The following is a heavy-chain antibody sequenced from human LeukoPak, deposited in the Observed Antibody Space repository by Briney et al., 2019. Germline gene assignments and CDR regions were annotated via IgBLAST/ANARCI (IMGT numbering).Heavy chain of an antibody. CDR1: RYTFTNYW. CDR2: IHPGDSDT. Sequence: GESLKISCKASRYTFTNYWIGWVRHTPGKGLEWMGIIHPGDSDTRYRTSFQGQVTMSVAESTSTAYLHWTSLKASDTAIYYCARHAGYCTGGKCYSFYYFDYWGQGTLVTVSS. D-gene: IGHD2-15*01. CDR3: ARHAGYCTGGKCYSFYYFDY. J-gene: IGHJ4*02. V-gene: IGHV5-51*01.